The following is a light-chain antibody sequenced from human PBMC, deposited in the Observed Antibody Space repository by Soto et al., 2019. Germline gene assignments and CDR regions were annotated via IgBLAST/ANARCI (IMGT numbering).Light chain of an antibody. J-gene: IGKJ4*01. CDR3: QKYGSSPLT. V-gene: IGKV3-20*01. CDR2: GAT. Sequence: PGERATLSCRASQSVSSNNLAWYQQKLGQAPSLLIYGATTRATGIPDRFSGSGSGTDFTLTINRLEPEDFAVYYCQKYGSSPLTFGGGTKLEIK. CDR1: QSVSSNN.